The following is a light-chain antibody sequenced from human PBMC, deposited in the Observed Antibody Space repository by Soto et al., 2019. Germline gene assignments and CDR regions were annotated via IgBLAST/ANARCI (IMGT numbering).Light chain of an antibody. CDR2: DVS. CDR3: SSYTSSSTRGVV. CDR1: SSDVGGYNY. Sequence: SALTQPASVSGSPGQSITISCTGTSSDVGGYNYVSWYQQHPGKAPKLMIYDVSNRPSGVSNRFSGSKSGNTASLTISGLQAEDEADYYCSSYTSSSTRGVVFGGGTKVTVL. V-gene: IGLV2-14*01. J-gene: IGLJ2*01.